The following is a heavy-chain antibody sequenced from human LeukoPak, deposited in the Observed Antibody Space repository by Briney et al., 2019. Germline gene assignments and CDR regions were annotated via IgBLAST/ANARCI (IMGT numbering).Heavy chain of an antibody. CDR3: ARHGSGRYYPAEGRVDY. CDR2: INPSVGGT. J-gene: IGHJ4*02. V-gene: IGHV1-46*03. CDR1: GYGFTSYY. D-gene: IGHD3-10*01. Sequence: ASVKVSCKAFGYGFTSYYIHWVRQAPGQGLEWMGIINPSVGGTTYARKFQGRVTMTRDTSTSTVYMELSRLRSEDTAVYYCARHGSGRYYPAEGRVDYWGQGTLVTVSS.